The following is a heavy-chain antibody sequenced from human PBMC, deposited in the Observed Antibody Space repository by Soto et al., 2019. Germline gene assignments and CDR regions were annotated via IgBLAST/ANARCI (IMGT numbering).Heavy chain of an antibody. CDR1: GYSFTSYW. V-gene: IGHV5-10-1*01. J-gene: IGHJ6*02. CDR2: IDPSDSYT. CDR3: ARRAVVPAAVGYYYGMDV. Sequence: GESLKISCKGSGYSFTSYWISWVRQMPGKGVEWMGRIDPSDSYTNYRPSFQGHVTTSADKSISTAYLQWSSLKASDTAMYYCARRAVVPAAVGYYYGMDVWGQGTTVTVSS. D-gene: IGHD2-2*01.